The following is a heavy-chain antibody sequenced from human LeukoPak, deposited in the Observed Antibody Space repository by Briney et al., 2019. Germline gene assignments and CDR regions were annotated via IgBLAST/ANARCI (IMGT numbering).Heavy chain of an antibody. V-gene: IGHV1-69*13. J-gene: IGHJ4*02. CDR2: IIPIFGTA. D-gene: IGHD5-24*01. CDR3: ARESRDGYNYFDY. CDR1: GGTFSSYA. Sequence: SVKVSCKASGGTFSSYAISWVRLAPGQGLEWMGGIIPIFGTANYAQKFQGRVTITADESTSTAYMELSSLRSEDTAVYYCARESRDGYNYFDYWGQGTLVTVSS.